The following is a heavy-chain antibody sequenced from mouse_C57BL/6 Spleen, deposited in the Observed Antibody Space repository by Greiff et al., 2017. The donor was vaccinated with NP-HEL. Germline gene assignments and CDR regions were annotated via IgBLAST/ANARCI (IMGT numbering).Heavy chain of an antibody. D-gene: IGHD4-1*01. CDR2: IDPSDSET. J-gene: IGHJ1*03. V-gene: IGHV1-52*01. CDR1: GYTFTSYW. Sequence: QVQLQQSGPELVRPGSSVKLSCKASGYTFTSYWMHWVKQRPIQGLEWIGNIDPSDSETHYNQKFKDKATLTVDKSSSTAYMQLSSLTSEDSAVYYCARGGTGTWYFDVWGTGTTVTVSS. CDR3: ARGGTGTWYFDV.